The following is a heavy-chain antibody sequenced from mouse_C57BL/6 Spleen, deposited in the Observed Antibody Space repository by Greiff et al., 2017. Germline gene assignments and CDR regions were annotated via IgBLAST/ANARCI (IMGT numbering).Heavy chain of an antibody. Sequence: EVQLVESGEGLVKPGGSLKLSCAASGFTFSSYAMSWVRQTPEKRLEWVAYISSGGDYIYYADTVKGRFTISRDNARNTLYLQMSSLKSEDTAMYYCTRDLEGWWYFDVWGTGTTVTVSS. CDR1: GFTFSSYA. V-gene: IGHV5-9-1*02. CDR3: TRDLEGWWYFDV. CDR2: ISSGGDYI. J-gene: IGHJ1*03.